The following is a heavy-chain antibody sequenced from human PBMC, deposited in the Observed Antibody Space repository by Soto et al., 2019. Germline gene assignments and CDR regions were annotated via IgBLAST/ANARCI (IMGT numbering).Heavy chain of an antibody. J-gene: IGHJ4*02. CDR2: IYYSGST. CDR1: GGSISSYY. V-gene: IGHV4-59*01. CDR3: ARSSYDILTGSHDL. D-gene: IGHD3-9*01. Sequence: SETLSLTCTVSGGSISSYYWSWIRQPPGKGLEWIGYIYYSGSTNYNPSLKSRVTISVDASKNQFSLKLSSVTAADTAVYYCARSSYDILTGSHDLWGQGTLVTVSS.